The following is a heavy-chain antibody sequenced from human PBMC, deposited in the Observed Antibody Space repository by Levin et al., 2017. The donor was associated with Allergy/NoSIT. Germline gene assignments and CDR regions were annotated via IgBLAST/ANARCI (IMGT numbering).Heavy chain of an antibody. D-gene: IGHD6-13*01. CDR1: GFSLSTSGVG. CDR3: AHHYSSSWYVDY. CDR2: IYWDDDK. J-gene: IGHJ4*02. Sequence: SGPTLVKPTQTLTLTCTFSGFSLSTSGVGVGWIRQPPGKALEWLALIYWDDDKRYSPFLKTRLTITKDTSKNQVVLTMTNMDPVDTATYYCAHHYSSSWYVDYWGQGTLVTVSS. V-gene: IGHV2-5*02.